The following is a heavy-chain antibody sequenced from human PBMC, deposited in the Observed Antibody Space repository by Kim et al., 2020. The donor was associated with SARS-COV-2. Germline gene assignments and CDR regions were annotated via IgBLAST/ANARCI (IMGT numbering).Heavy chain of an antibody. J-gene: IGHJ5*02. D-gene: IGHD7-27*01. Sequence: ASVKVSCQASGYTFRSYEINWVRQAPGQGLQWMGWMNPHSGASGSAQEFQGRLTMTKSASTDTAYMELSGLTSDDTAIYFCTREKMGIDLWGQGTLVRVSS. V-gene: IGHV1-8*02. CDR1: GYTFRSYE. CDR3: TREKMGIDL. CDR2: MNPHSGAS.